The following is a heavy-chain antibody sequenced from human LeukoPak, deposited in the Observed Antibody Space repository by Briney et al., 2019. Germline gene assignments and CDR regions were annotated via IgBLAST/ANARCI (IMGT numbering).Heavy chain of an antibody. CDR3: ARDLSGSLYFDY. CDR1: GGSFSGYY. V-gene: IGHV4-34*01. Sequence: PSETLSLTCAVYGGSFSGYYWSWIRQPPGKGLEWIGEINHSGSTNYNPSLKSRVTISVDTSKNQFSLRVTSVTAADTAIYYCARDLSGSLYFDYWGQGILVTVSA. D-gene: IGHD3-10*01. CDR2: INHSGST. J-gene: IGHJ4*02.